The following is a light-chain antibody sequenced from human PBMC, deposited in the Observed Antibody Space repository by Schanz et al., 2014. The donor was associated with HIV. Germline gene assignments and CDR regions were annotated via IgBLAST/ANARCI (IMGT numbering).Light chain of an antibody. CDR3: QTWGTGIRV. V-gene: IGLV4-69*01. Sequence: PVLTQSPSASASLGASVKLTCTLNSGHSSYAIAWHQQQPEKGPRYLMILNSDGSHSKGDGIPDRFSGSSSGAERYLTISSLQSEDEADYYCQTWGTGIRVFGGGTKLTVL. CDR1: SGHSSYA. CDR2: LNSDGSH. J-gene: IGLJ3*02.